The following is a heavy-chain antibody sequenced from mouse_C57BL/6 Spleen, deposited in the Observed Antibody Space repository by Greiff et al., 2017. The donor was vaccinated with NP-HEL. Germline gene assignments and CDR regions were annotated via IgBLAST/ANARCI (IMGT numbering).Heavy chain of an antibody. CDR2: INPSTGGT. CDR1: GYSFTGYY. Sequence: VQLQQSGPELVKPGASVKISCKASGYSFTGYYMNWVKQSPEKSLEWIGEINPSTGGTTYNQKFKAKATLTVDKSSSTAYMQLKSLTSEDSAVYYCARGDGYSSFDYWGQGTTLTVSS. CDR3: ARGDGYSSFDY. D-gene: IGHD2-3*01. V-gene: IGHV1-42*01. J-gene: IGHJ2*01.